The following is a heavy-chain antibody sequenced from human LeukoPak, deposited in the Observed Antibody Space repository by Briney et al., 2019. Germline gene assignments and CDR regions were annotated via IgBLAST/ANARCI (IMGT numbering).Heavy chain of an antibody. CDR2: ISSSSSYI. Sequence: PGGSLRLSCAASGFTFSSYSMNWVRQAPGKGLEWVSSISSSSSYIYYADSVKGRFTISRDNAKNSLYLQMNSLRAEDTAVYYCAGVGGVKIFGVGPRAYMDVWGKGTPGPVSS. V-gene: IGHV3-21*01. CDR1: GFTFSSYS. CDR3: AGVGGVKIFGVGPRAYMDV. D-gene: IGHD3-3*01. J-gene: IGHJ6*03.